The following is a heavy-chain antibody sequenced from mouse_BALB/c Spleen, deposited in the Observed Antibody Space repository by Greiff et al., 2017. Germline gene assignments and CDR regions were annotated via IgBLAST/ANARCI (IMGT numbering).Heavy chain of an antibody. CDR1: GYSITSDYA. D-gene: IGHD1-1*01. V-gene: IGHV3-2*02. CDR3: AGDYGSSPFAY. Sequence: EVQGVESGPGLVKPSQSLSLTCTVTGYSITSDYAWNWIRQFPGNKLEWMGYISYSGSTSYNPSLKSRISITRDTSKNQFFLQLNSVTTEDTATYYCAGDYGSSPFAYWGQGTLVTVSA. J-gene: IGHJ3*01. CDR2: ISYSGST.